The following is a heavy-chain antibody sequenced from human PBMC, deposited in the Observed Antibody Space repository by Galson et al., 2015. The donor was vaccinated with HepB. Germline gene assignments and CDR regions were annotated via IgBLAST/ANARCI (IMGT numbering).Heavy chain of an antibody. Sequence: SLRLSCAASGFTFSSYTMSWVRQAPGKGLEWVSAISGSGVSTTYADSVKGRFTISRDNSRNTLYLQMSSLRADDTAIYYCAKSGSTGGTFHFDYWGQGTLVTVSS. CDR3: AKSGSTGGTFHFDY. CDR1: GFTFSSYT. J-gene: IGHJ4*02. V-gene: IGHV3-23*01. CDR2: ISGSGVST. D-gene: IGHD3-16*01.